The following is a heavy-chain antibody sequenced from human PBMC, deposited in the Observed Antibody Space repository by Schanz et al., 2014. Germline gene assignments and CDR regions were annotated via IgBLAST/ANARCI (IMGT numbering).Heavy chain of an antibody. CDR2: MYINSGST. J-gene: IGHJ4*02. CDR3: ARDGGRDGYNLAFDV. Sequence: VQLVESGGGLLQPGGSLSLSCAVSGFTVNTNYMSWVRQAPGKGLEWISSMYINSGSTQYADSVKGRFIISRDSSKNTLFLQMNSLRAEDTAVYFCARDGGRDGYNLAFDVWGQGTLVTVSS. D-gene: IGHD5-12*01. CDR1: GFTVNTNY. V-gene: IGHV3-53*01.